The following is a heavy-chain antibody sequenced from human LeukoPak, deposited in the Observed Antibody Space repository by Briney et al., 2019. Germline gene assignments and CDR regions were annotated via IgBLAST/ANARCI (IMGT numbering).Heavy chain of an antibody. Sequence: GGSLRLSCAASGFTFSSSWMHWVRQAPGKGLVWGSRINPDERTTTYADSGKGRFTISRHNAQNTLYLQMNSLRAEDTAVYYCARNTRTSFDIWGQGTLVTVSS. CDR1: GFTFSSSW. CDR2: INPDERTT. J-gene: IGHJ4*02. CDR3: ARNTRTSFDI. V-gene: IGHV3-74*01. D-gene: IGHD2-2*01.